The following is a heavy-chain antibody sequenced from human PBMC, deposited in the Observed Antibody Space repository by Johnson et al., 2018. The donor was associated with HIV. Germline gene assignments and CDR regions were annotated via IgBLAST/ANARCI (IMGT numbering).Heavy chain of an antibody. J-gene: IGHJ3*02. CDR3: ARTISWIDAFDI. CDR1: GLSFSNFG. Sequence: VESGGGVVQPGKSLTLSCVASGLSFSNFGIHWVRQATGKGPEWVAVISFDGNLKKYAESVKGRFTISRDNSKNTLYLQMNSLRAEDTAVYYSARTISWIDAFDIWGQGTMVTVSS. D-gene: IGHD2-2*03. V-gene: IGHV3-30*03. CDR2: ISFDGNLK.